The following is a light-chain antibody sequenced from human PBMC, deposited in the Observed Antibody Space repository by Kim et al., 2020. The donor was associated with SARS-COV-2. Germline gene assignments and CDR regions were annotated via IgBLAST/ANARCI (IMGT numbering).Light chain of an antibody. Sequence: EIVLTQSPGTLSLSPGERATLSCRASQSVSSSYLAWYQQKPGQAPRLLIYGASSRATGIPDRFSGSGSGTDFTLTIRRLEPEDFAVYYCQQYGYPPITFGQGTRLEIK. V-gene: IGKV3-20*01. CDR3: QQYGYPPIT. CDR1: QSVSSSY. CDR2: GAS. J-gene: IGKJ5*01.